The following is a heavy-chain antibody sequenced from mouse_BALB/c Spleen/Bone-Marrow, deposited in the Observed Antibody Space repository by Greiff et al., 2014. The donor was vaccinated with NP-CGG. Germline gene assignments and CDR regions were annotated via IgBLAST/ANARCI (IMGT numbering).Heavy chain of an antibody. J-gene: IGHJ1*01. CDR3: ARNLLPPYWYFDV. D-gene: IGHD1-1*01. Sequence: VKVVESGPGLVAPSQSLSITCTVSGFSLTTYGVHWVRQSPEKGLEWLGVIWAGGSTNYNSTLMSRLSISKDNSKNQVFLKMNSLQTDDTAIYYCARNLLPPYWYFDVWGAGTTVTVSS. CDR1: GFSLTTYG. V-gene: IGHV2-9*02. CDR2: IWAGGST.